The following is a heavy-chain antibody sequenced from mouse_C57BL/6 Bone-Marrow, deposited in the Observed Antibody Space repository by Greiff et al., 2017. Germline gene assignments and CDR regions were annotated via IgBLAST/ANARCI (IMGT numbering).Heavy chain of an antibody. V-gene: IGHV14-4*01. D-gene: IGHD1-1*01. CDR1: GFNIKDDY. CDR3: TPFITTVPFAY. J-gene: IGHJ3*01. CDR2: IDPENGDT. Sequence: VQLQQSGAELVRPGASVKLSCTASGFNIKDDYMHWVKQRPEQGLEWIGWIDPENGDTEYASKFQGKATITADTSSNTAYLQLSRLTSEDTAVYYCTPFITTVPFAYWGQGTLVTVSA.